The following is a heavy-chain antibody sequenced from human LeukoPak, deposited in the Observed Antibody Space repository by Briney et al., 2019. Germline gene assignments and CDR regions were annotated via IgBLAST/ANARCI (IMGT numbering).Heavy chain of an antibody. CDR3: ARRASGSYLVGGSPGYFDY. Sequence: PGGSLRLSCAASGFTFTSYEMNWVRQAPGKGLEWVSYISSSGSTIYYADSVKGRFTISRDNAKNSLYLQMNSLRAEDTAVYYCARRASGSYLVGGSPGYFDYWGQGTLITVSS. V-gene: IGHV3-48*03. CDR2: ISSSGSTI. D-gene: IGHD1-26*01. CDR1: GFTFTSYE. J-gene: IGHJ4*02.